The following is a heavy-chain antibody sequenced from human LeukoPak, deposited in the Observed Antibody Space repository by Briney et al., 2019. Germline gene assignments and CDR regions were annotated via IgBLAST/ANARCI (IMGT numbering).Heavy chain of an antibody. CDR2: INHSGST. J-gene: IGHJ4*02. D-gene: IGHD4-17*01. Sequence: KPSETLSPTSAVYGGSFSGYNWSWIRQPPRKGLEWIGEINHSGSTNYNPSLKSRVTISVDTSKNQFSLKLSSVTAADTAVYYCARGLSLRTTVTTREDYWGQGTLVTVSS. CDR3: ARGLSLRTTVTTREDY. CDR1: GGSFSGYN. V-gene: IGHV4-34*01.